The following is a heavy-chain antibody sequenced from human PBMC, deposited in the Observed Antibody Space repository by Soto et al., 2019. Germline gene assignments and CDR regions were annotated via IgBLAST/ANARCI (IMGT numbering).Heavy chain of an antibody. V-gene: IGHV4-39*01. CDR3: ASGDWNSLEY. CDR2: AYYSEST. J-gene: IGHJ4*02. Sequence: SETLSLTCTVSGASIRSSTYQWGWIRQPPGRGLEWIGSAYYSESTYYNPSLKSRVTISVDTSKNQFSLKVSSVTAADTAVYYCASGDWNSLEYWGQGTPVTVSS. CDR1: GASIRSSTYQ. D-gene: IGHD1-1*01.